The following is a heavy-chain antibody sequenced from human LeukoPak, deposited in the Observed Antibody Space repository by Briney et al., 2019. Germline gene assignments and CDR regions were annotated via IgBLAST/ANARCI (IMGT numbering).Heavy chain of an antibody. J-gene: IGHJ4*02. CDR2: IRYDGSNK. CDR1: GFTFSSYG. V-gene: IGHV3-30*02. D-gene: IGHD3-10*01. Sequence: GGSLRLSCAASGFTFSSYGMHWVRQAPGKGLEWVAFIRYDGSNKYYADSVKGRFTISRDNSKNTLYLQMNSLRAEDTAVYYCAKDRAGTYSMVRGVLDYWGQGTLVTVSS. CDR3: AKDRAGTYSMVRGVLDY.